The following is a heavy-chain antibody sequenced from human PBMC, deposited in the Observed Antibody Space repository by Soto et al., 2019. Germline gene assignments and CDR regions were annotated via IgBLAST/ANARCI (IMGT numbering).Heavy chain of an antibody. V-gene: IGHV3-74*01. J-gene: IGHJ1*01. Sequence: VQLVESGGGLVQPGGSLRLSCAASGFTFSSYWMHWVRQAPGKGLVWVSSISTDASSTSYADPVKGRFTISRDNAKNTLYLKMNSVRAEDTAVYYCARLPNKSPQNWGQGTLVIVSP. CDR2: ISTDASST. CDR3: ARLPNKSPQN. CDR1: GFTFSSYW.